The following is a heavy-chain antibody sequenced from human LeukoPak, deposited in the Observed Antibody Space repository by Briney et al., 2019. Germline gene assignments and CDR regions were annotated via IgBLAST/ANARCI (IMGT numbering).Heavy chain of an antibody. CDR1: GYTFNNYD. D-gene: IGHD1-1*01. J-gene: IGHJ4*02. CDR3: ARGRGGTVGFDY. CDR2: MSPNSGDT. V-gene: IGHV1-8*01. Sequence: GASVKVSCRASGYTFNNYDINWVRQATGQGLEWMGWMSPNSGDTGYAQKFQGRVTLTRDTSISTAYMELSRLRSDDTAVYYCARGRGGTVGFDYWGQGTLVTVSS.